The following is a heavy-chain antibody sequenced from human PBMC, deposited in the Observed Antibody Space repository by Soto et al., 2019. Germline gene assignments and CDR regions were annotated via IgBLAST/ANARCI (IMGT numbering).Heavy chain of an antibody. CDR3: AMVDVYVTPSPQDV. CDR2: INTYNGNT. D-gene: IGHD3-16*01. Sequence: QVQLVQSGAEVKNPGASVKVSCKASGYTFTRYGIGWARQAPGQGLEWMGWINTYNGNTNYAQNVQCRVALTPDTSTSTAYMELRSLRSNDTAIYYCAMVDVYVTPSPQDVWGQGTTVIVSS. J-gene: IGHJ6*02. V-gene: IGHV1-18*01. CDR1: GYTFTRYG.